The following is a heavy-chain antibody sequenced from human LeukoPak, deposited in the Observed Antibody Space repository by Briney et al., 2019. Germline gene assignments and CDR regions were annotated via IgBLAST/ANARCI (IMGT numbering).Heavy chain of an antibody. CDR3: ARSSEYCSGGSCPLAEWFDP. CDR2: IIPILGIA. Sequence: ASVKVSCKASGGTFSSYAISWVRQAPGQGLEWMGRIIPILGIANYAQKFQGRVMITADKSTSTAYMELSSLRSEDTAVYYCARSSEYCSGGSCPLAEWFDPWGQGTLVTVSS. CDR1: GGTFSSYA. J-gene: IGHJ5*02. D-gene: IGHD2-15*01. V-gene: IGHV1-69*04.